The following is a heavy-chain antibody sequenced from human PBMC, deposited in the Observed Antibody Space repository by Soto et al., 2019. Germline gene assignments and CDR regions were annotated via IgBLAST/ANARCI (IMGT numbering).Heavy chain of an antibody. V-gene: IGHV4-34*01. CDR3: ARGWRIAARPIDY. J-gene: IGHJ4*02. CDR2: INHSGST. CDR1: GGSFSGYY. Sequence: SETLSLTCAVYGGSFSGYYWSWIRQPPGKGLEWIGEINHSGSTNYNPSLKSRVTISVDTSKNQFSLKLSSVTAADTAVYYCARGWRIAARPIDYRGQGTLVTVSS. D-gene: IGHD6-6*01.